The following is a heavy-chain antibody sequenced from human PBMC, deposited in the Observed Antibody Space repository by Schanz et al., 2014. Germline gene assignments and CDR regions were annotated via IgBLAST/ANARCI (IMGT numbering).Heavy chain of an antibody. Sequence: EVQLVESGGGLVQPGGSLRLSCAASGFTFSSYGMHWVRQAPGKGLEWVANIKQDGSEKYYVDAVKGRFTISRDNAKNSMYLHMKSLRGEDTAVYYCARDNYYGSGSCAYWGQGTLVTVSS. CDR3: ARDNYYGSGSCAY. J-gene: IGHJ4*02. V-gene: IGHV3-7*01. CDR1: GFTFSSYG. D-gene: IGHD3-10*01. CDR2: IKQDGSEK.